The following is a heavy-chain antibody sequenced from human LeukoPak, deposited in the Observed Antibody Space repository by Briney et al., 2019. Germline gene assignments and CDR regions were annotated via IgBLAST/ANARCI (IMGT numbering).Heavy chain of an antibody. Sequence: ASVKVSCKASGYTFTGYYMHWVRQAPGQGLEWMGWINPNSGGTNYAQKFKGGVTMTRDTSISTACMELSRLRSDDTAVYYCARDLTYYYDSSGYYLYYWGQGTLSPSPQ. CDR3: ARDLTYYYDSSGYYLYY. CDR1: GYTFTGYY. V-gene: IGHV1-2*02. D-gene: IGHD3-22*01. J-gene: IGHJ4*02. CDR2: INPNSGGT.